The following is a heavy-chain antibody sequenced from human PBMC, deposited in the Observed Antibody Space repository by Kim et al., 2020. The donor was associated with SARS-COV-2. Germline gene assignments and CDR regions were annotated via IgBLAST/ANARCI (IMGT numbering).Heavy chain of an antibody. CDR3: VRGYVGYKYGRPDY. CDR2: IGRSGDI. CDR1: QFVFSTYG. D-gene: IGHD5-12*01. J-gene: IGHJ4*02. V-gene: IGHV3-21*01. Sequence: GGSLRLSCAGSQFVFSTYGLNWVRQAPGKGLEWISSIGRSGDIYYADSVKGRFTISRDNAKNSLYLQLNSVRAEDTAVYYCVRGYVGYKYGRPDYWGQGTLVTVSS.